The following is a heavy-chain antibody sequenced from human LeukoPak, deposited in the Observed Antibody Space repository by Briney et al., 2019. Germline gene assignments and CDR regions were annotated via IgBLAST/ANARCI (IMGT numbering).Heavy chain of an antibody. CDR2: IRYDGSNK. D-gene: IGHD3-22*01. Sequence: GGSLRLSCAASGFTFSSYGMHWVRQAPGKGLEWVAFIRYDGSNKYYADSVKGRFTIDRDNSKNTVLLQMNSLRPDDTAIYSCARQEARGYLYEGLDYWGQGTLVTVSS. V-gene: IGHV3-30*02. J-gene: IGHJ4*02. CDR3: ARQEARGYLYEGLDY. CDR1: GFTFSSYG.